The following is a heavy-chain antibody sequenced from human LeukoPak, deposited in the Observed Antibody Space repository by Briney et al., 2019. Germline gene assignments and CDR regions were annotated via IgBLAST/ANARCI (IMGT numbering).Heavy chain of an antibody. D-gene: IGHD3-10*01. CDR1: GFTFSSYA. CDR2: ISGSGGST. V-gene: IGHV3-23*01. J-gene: IGHJ6*04. Sequence: GGSLRLSCAASGFTFSSYAMSWVRQAPGKGLEWVSAISGSGGSTYYADSVKGRFTISRDNSKNTLYLQMNSLRAEDTAVYYCANNGDYYGSGSYVGTLDVWGKGTTVTVSS. CDR3: ANNGDYYGSGSYVGTLDV.